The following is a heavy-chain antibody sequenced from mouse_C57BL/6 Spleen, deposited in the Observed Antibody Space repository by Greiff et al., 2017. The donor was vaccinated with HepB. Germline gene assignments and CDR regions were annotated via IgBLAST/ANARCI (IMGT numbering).Heavy chain of an antibody. CDR1: GFNIKDYY. Sequence: EVQLQQSGAELVRPGASVKLSCTASGFNIKDYYMHWVKQRPEQGLEWIGRIDPADGDTEYAPKFQGKATMTADTSSNTAYLQLSSLTSEDTAVYYCTRGYEGYYFDYWGQGTTLTVSS. D-gene: IGHD2-2*01. V-gene: IGHV14-1*01. CDR2: IDPADGDT. CDR3: TRGYEGYYFDY. J-gene: IGHJ2*01.